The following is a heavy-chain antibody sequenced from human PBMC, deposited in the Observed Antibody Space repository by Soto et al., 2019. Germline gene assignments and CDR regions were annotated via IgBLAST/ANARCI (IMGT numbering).Heavy chain of an antibody. CDR1: RGTFSSYA. J-gene: IGHJ5*02. CDR2: IIPIFGTA. CDR3: ARGRNWNVRDRMTRTIGWFDP. Sequence: QVQLVQSGAEVKKPGSSVKVSCKASRGTFSSYAISWVRQAPGQGLEWMGGIIPIFGTANYAQKFQGRVTITADESTSTAYMELSSLRSEDTAVYYLARGRNWNVRDRMTRTIGWFDPWGQGTLVTVSS. D-gene: IGHD1-20*01. V-gene: IGHV1-69*01.